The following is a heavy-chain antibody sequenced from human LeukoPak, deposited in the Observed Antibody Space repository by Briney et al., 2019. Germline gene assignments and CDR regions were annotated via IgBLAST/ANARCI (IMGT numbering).Heavy chain of an antibody. CDR2: IFYSGST. V-gene: IGHV4-39*07. CDR3: ARGPSYGSGSYCGDSFDI. D-gene: IGHD3-10*01. Sequence: SLTCTVSGGSISSSSYYWGWLRQPPGKGLEWVGSIFYSGSTYYNPSLKSRFTISVDTSKNQFSLKLSSVTAADTAVYYCARGPSYGSGSYCGDSFDIWGQGTMVTVSS. J-gene: IGHJ3*02. CDR1: GGSISSSSYY.